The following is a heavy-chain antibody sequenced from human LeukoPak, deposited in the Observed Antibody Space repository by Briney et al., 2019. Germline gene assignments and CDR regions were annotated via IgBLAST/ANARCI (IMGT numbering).Heavy chain of an antibody. CDR1: GYTFTGYY. D-gene: IGHD1-26*01. J-gene: IGHJ4*02. CDR2: INPNSGGT. V-gene: IGHV1-2*02. CDR3: ARVEASGPHQHFDY. Sequence: GASVKVSCKASGYTFTGYYMHWVRQAPGQGLEWMGWINPNSGGTNYAQKFQGRVTMTRDTSISTAYMELSRLRSDDTAVYYCARVEASGPHQHFDYWGQGTLVTVSS.